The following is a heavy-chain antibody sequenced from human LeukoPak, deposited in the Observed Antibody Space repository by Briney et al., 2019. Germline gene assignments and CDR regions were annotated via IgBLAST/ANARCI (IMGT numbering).Heavy chain of an antibody. J-gene: IGHJ4*02. V-gene: IGHV3-30*04. CDR1: GFTFSSYA. CDR3: ARDDDLAAAGIYYI. D-gene: IGHD6-13*01. Sequence: GGSLRLSCAPSGFTFSSYAMHWVRQAPGKGLEWVAVISHDGSNKYYADSVKGRFTISRDNSKNTLYLQMNSLRAEDTAVYYCARDDDLAAAGIYYIWGQGTLVTVSS. CDR2: ISHDGSNK.